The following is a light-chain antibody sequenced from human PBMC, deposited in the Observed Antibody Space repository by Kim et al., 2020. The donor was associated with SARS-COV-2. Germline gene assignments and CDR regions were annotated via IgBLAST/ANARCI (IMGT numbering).Light chain of an antibody. CDR3: QQRSSWLT. J-gene: IGKJ4*01. Sequence: SLSPGERATLSCRASQSVSSFLAWYQQKPGQAPRLLIYDASTRATGIPARFSGSGSGTDFTLTISSLEPEDFAIYYCQQRSSWLTFGGGTKVEIK. CDR2: DAS. CDR1: QSVSSF. V-gene: IGKV3-11*01.